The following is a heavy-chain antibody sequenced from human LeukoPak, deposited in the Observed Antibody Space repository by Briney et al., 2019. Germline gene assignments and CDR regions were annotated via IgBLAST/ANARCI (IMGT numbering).Heavy chain of an antibody. V-gene: IGHV3-7*01. J-gene: IGHJ4*02. CDR1: TFTLSNYW. Sequence: GGSLRLSCAASTFTLSNYWMAWVRQAPGKGLEWVANIKTDGSEKYYLDSVKDRFTISRDNNKNSLYLQTNSLRVEDTAVYYCARSPALMAYFDFWGQGTLVAVSS. CDR2: IKTDGSEK. D-gene: IGHD2-2*01. CDR3: ARSPALMAYFDF.